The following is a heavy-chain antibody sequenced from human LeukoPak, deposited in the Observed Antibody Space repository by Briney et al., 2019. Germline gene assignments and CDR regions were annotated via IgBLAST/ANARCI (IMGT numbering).Heavy chain of an antibody. Sequence: GGSLRLSCAASGFTFSEFYMAWIRQAPGKGLEWISSISSSGSTIYYADSVKGRFTISRDNAKNSLYLQMNSLRAEDTAVYYCAELGITMIGGVWGKGTTVTISS. J-gene: IGHJ6*04. V-gene: IGHV3-11*04. CDR2: ISSSGSTI. D-gene: IGHD3-10*02. CDR1: GFTFSEFY. CDR3: AELGITMIGGV.